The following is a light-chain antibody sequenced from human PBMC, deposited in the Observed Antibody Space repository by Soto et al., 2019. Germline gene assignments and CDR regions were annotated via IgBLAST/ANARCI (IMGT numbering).Light chain of an antibody. V-gene: IGKV3-15*01. CDR3: QQYNNSPRT. CDR2: GAS. J-gene: IGKJ1*01. CDR1: QSVSSD. Sequence: EIVMTQSPATLSVSPGERATLSCRASQSVSSDLAWYHQKPGQAPRLLIYGASTRATGIPARFSGSGSGTEFTLTINSLQSEDFAVYYCQQYNNSPRTFGQGTKVEIK.